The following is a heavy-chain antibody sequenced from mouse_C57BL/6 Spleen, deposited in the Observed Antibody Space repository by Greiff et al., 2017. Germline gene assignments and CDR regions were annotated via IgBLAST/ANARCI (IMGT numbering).Heavy chain of an antibody. Sequence: VQLQQSGAELVKPGASVKLSCTASGFNIKDYYMHWVKQRTEQGLEWIGRIDPEDGEPKYAPKFQGKATITADTSSNTAYLQLSSLTSEDTAVYYCAIYYGYDEDYFDYWGQGTTLTVSS. D-gene: IGHD2-2*01. CDR1: GFNIKDYY. V-gene: IGHV14-2*01. CDR3: AIYYGYDEDYFDY. J-gene: IGHJ2*01. CDR2: IDPEDGEP.